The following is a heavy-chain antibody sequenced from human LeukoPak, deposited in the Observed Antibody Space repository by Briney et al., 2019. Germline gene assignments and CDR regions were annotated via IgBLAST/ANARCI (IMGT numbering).Heavy chain of an antibody. CDR2: ISSSGSTI. Sequence: GGSLRLSCTASGFTFSSYEMNWVRQAPGKGLEWVSYISSSGSTIYYADSVKGRFTISRDNAKNTLYLQMNSLRAEDTAVYYCARAVRAPYYDILTGFQGYYYYYMDVWGKGTTVTISS. J-gene: IGHJ6*03. CDR3: ARAVRAPYYDILTGFQGYYYYYMDV. V-gene: IGHV3-48*03. D-gene: IGHD3-9*01. CDR1: GFTFSSYE.